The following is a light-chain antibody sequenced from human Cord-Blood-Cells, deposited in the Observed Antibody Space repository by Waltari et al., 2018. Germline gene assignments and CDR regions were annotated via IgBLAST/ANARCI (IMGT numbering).Light chain of an antibody. CDR3: QQRSNWPRT. J-gene: IGKJ1*01. CDR1: QSVSSY. V-gene: IGKV3-11*01. CDR2: DAS. Sequence: IVLTQSPATLSLSPGERATLSCRASQSVSSYLAWYQQKPGQAPRLLIYDASNRATGIPARFSGSGSGTDFTRTISSLEPEDFAVDYCQQRSNWPRTFGQVTKVENK.